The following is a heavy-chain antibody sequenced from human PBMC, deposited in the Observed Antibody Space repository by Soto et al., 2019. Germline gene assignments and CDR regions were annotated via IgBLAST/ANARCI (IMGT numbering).Heavy chain of an antibody. CDR3: ARDQTGITTTGGYRIDY. J-gene: IGHJ4*02. CDR2: ISYDGSNK. V-gene: IGHV3-30-3*01. D-gene: IGHD6-13*01. CDR1: GFTFSSHA. Sequence: QVQLVESGGGAVQPGRSLRLSCAASGFTFSSHAMHWVRQAPGKGLECVAIISYDGSNKYYGDSVRGRLTISRDNSKNTISLQMNSLRAEDTAVYYCARDQTGITTTGGYRIDYWGQGTLVTVSS.